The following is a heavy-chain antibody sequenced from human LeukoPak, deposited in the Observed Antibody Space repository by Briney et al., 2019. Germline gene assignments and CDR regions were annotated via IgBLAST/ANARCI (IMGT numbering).Heavy chain of an antibody. CDR3: RSGGAAPGSFDN. D-gene: IGHD6-13*01. Sequence: PGGSLRLSCAASGFTFSDYWMSWMRQAPGKGLEWVAHIKYDGSEEYYVDSVKGRFTISRDNAENSLYLQLSSLRVEDTAVYYCRSGGAAPGSFDNWGQGTLVTVSP. CDR1: GFTFSDYW. CDR2: IKYDGSEE. V-gene: IGHV3-7*01. J-gene: IGHJ4*02.